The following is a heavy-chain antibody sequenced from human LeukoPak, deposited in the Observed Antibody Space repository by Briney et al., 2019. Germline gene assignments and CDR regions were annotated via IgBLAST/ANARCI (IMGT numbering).Heavy chain of an antibody. CDR2: INAGNGNT. Sequence: GASVKVSCKTSGYTFTSYAIQWVRQAPGQRLEWMGWINAGNGNTKYSQKFQGRVTITRDTSATTAYMELRSLRSDDTAVYYCARVGIGYYDKSGYYPYYCDSWGQGTLVTVSS. D-gene: IGHD3-22*01. CDR1: GYTFTSYA. CDR3: ARVGIGYYDKSGYYPYYCDS. J-gene: IGHJ4*02. V-gene: IGHV1-3*01.